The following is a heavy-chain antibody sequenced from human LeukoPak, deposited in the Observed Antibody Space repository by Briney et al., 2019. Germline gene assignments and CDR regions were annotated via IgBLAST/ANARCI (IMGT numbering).Heavy chain of an antibody. J-gene: IGHJ4*02. CDR3: ARDSHIAGVAYYFDY. V-gene: IGHV1-18*01. CDR2: ISAYSGNT. CDR1: GYTFSAYG. Sequence: ASVKVSCKASGYTFSAYGISWVRQAPGQGLEWMGYISAYSGNTNYAQKLQGRVTMATDTSTSTAYMELRSLRSDDTAVYYCARDSHIAGVAYYFDYWGQGTLVTVSS. D-gene: IGHD6-13*01.